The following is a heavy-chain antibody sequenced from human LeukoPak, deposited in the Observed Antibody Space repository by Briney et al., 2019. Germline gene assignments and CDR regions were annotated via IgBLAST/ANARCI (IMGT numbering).Heavy chain of an antibody. J-gene: IGHJ5*02. V-gene: IGHV3-74*01. CDR1: GFTFSSYW. D-gene: IGHD1-26*01. CDR2: INRDGSST. CDR3: ARDRWMGATRGLLYHH. Sequence: GGSLRLSCAASGFTFSSYWIHWVRQAPGKGLVWVSRINRDGSSTSYTDSGKGRFTISRDNAKNTLYLQMNSLRAEDTAVYYCARDRWMGATRGLLYHHWGQGPLVPVSS.